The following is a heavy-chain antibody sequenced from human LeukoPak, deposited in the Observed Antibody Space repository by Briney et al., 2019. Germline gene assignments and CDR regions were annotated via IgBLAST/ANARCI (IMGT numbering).Heavy chain of an antibody. Sequence: PGESLKISCEGSGYTFTNYWISWVRQRPGGGLEWMGWINCGESYAIYSPSFQGHVIMSADRSVRTVYLQWASLQTSDSAMYYCARSATVTGDWYFDFWGPGTLVTVSP. CDR3: ARSATVTGDWYFDF. V-gene: IGHV5-10-1*01. D-gene: IGHD4-17*01. J-gene: IGHJ2*01. CDR2: INCGESYA. CDR1: GYTFTNYW.